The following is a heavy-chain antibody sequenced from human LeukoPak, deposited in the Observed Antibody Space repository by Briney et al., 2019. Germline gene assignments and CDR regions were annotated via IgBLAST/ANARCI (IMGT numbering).Heavy chain of an antibody. V-gene: IGHV3-30-3*01. J-gene: IGHJ4*02. CDR1: GFTFSSYA. D-gene: IGHD3-3*01. CDR3: AKPELRFLDRAFPGY. CDR2: ISYDGNTK. Sequence: PGRSLRLSCAASGFTFSSYAMHWVRQAPGKGLEWVTIISYDGNTKYSADSVKGRFTISRDNSKNTLYLQMNSLRAEDTAVYHCAKPELRFLDRAFPGYWGQGTLVTVSS.